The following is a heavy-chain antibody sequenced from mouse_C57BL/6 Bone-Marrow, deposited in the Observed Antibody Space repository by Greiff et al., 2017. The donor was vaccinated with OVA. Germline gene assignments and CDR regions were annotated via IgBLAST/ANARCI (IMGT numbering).Heavy chain of an antibody. J-gene: IGHJ4*01. CDR3: GSWNLDD. V-gene: IGHV1-53*01. Sequence: VQLQQPGTELVKPGASVKLSCKASGYTFTSYCMHWVKQTPRQGLEWIGNINPRNGGTYYNQKFKGKATLTVDKSSSTAYMQLSSLTSEDSAVYFCGSWNLDDWGKGTSVTVSS. CDR2: INPRNGGT. CDR1: GYTFTSYC.